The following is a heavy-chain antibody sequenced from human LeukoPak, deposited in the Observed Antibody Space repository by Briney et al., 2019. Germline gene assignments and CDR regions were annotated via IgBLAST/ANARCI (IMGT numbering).Heavy chain of an antibody. V-gene: IGHV2-70*11. J-gene: IGHJ4*02. CDR2: IDWDDGK. CDR1: GFSLSTSGMC. Sequence: SGPALVKPTQTLTLTCTFSGFSLSTSGMCVSWIRQPPGKALEWLARIDWDDGKYYSTSLKTRLTISKDTSKNQVVLTMTNMDPVDTATYYCARTCPYYYDSSGYPDYWGQGTLVTVSS. CDR3: ARTCPYYYDSSGYPDY. D-gene: IGHD3-22*01.